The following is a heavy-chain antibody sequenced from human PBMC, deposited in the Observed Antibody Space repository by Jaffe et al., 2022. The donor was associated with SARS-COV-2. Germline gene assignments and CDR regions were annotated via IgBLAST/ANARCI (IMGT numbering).Heavy chain of an antibody. CDR2: IYTSGST. Sequence: QVQLQESGPGLVKPSQTLSLTCTVSGGSISSGSYYWSWIRQPAGKGLEWIGRIYTSGSTNYNPSLKSRVTISVDTSKNQFSLKLSSVTAADTAVYYCTSGNRGDWFDPWGQGTLVTVSS. CDR3: TSGNRGDWFDP. V-gene: IGHV4-61*02. J-gene: IGHJ5*02. CDR1: GGSISSGSYY.